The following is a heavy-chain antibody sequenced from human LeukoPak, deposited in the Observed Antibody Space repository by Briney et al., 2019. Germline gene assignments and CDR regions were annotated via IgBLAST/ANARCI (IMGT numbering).Heavy chain of an antibody. J-gene: IGHJ5*02. D-gene: IGHD1-7*01. Sequence: ASVKVSCKASGYTFTGYYMHWVRQAPGQGLEWMGWINPNSGGTNYEQKFQGRVTMTRDTPISTAYMELSRLRSDDTAVYYCARGTRTGTTLLGNWFDPWGQGTLVTVSS. CDR2: INPNSGGT. V-gene: IGHV1-2*02. CDR1: GYTFTGYY. CDR3: ARGTRTGTTLLGNWFDP.